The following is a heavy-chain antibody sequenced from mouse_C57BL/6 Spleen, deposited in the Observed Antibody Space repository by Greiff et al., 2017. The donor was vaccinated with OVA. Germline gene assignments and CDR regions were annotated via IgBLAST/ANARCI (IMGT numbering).Heavy chain of an antibody. V-gene: IGHV1-22*01. CDR1: GYTFPDYN. CDR2: IYPNNGGT. J-gene: IGHJ2*01. Sequence: VQLQQSGPELVKPGASVKMSRKASGYTFPDYNMHWVKQSPGKSPEWIGYIYPNNGGTSFNQKFKGKATLTVNKSSSTAYMELRSLTSEDSAVYYCAREGESSSYYFDYWGQGTTLTVSS. CDR3: AREGESSSYYFDY. D-gene: IGHD1-1*01.